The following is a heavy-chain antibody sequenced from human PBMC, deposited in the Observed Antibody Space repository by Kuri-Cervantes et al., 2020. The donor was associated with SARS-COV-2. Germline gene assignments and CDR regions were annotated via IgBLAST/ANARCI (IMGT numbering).Heavy chain of an antibody. V-gene: IGHV3-30-3*01. CDR3: ARDRSTHYFDY. CDR2: ISYDGSNK. CDR1: GFTFSSYA. J-gene: IGHJ4*02. Sequence: GGSLRLSCAASGFTFSSYAMHWVRQAPGKGLEWVAVISYDGSNKYYADSVKGRFTISRDNSKNTLYLQMNSLRVEDTAVYYCARDRSTHYFDYWGQGTLVTVSS.